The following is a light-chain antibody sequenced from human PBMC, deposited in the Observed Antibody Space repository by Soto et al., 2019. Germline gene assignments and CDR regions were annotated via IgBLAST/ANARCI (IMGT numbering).Light chain of an antibody. CDR3: QQYSPWPALT. Sequence: EIVMTQSPVTLSVSPGERATLSCRASQSVVTNVAWYQQKRGQTPRLLIYSASTRAAGIPDRFSGSGSGTEFTLTISSLQSEDFAVYYCQQYSPWPALTFGGGTKVEIK. CDR2: SAS. CDR1: QSVVTN. J-gene: IGKJ4*01. V-gene: IGKV3-15*01.